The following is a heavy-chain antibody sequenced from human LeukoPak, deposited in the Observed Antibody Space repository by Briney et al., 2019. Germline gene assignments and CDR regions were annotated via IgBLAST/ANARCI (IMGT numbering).Heavy chain of an antibody. D-gene: IGHD2-2*01. V-gene: IGHV3-23*01. CDR1: GFTFSSYA. CDR2: ISGSGGST. J-gene: IGHJ4*02. CDR3: AKEGGRYCSSTSCYKIH. Sequence: GGSLRLSCAASGFTFSSYAMSWVRQAPGKGLEWVSAISGSGGSTYYADSVKGRFTISRDNSKNTLYLQMNSLRAEDTAVYYCAKEGGRYCSSTSCYKIHWGQGTLVTISS.